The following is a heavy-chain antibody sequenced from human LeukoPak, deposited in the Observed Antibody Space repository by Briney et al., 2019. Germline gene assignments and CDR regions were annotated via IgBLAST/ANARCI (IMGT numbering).Heavy chain of an antibody. CDR1: GGSISSGDYY. D-gene: IGHD3-3*01. J-gene: IGHJ4*02. CDR3: ARENDFWSGYDY. Sequence: PSQTLSLTCTVSGGSISSGDYYWSWIRQPPGKGLEWIGYIYYSGSTYYNPSLKSRVTISVDTSKNQFSLKLSSVTAADTAVYYCARENDFWSGYDYWGQGTLVTVSS. V-gene: IGHV4-30-4*08. CDR2: IYYSGST.